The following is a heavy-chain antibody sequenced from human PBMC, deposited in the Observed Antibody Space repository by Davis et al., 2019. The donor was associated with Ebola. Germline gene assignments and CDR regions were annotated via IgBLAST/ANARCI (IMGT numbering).Heavy chain of an antibody. D-gene: IGHD3-10*01. V-gene: IGHV3-7*01. CDR3: AREAYSQYYRFDY. J-gene: IGHJ4*02. Sequence: PGGSLRLSCAASGFTFSTYWMSWVRQAPGQGLEWVANIKPDGSEKYYVDSVKGRFTISRDNAKNSLYLQMNSLRAEDTAVYYCAREAYSQYYRFDYWGQGTLVTVSS. CDR1: GFTFSTYW. CDR2: IKPDGSEK.